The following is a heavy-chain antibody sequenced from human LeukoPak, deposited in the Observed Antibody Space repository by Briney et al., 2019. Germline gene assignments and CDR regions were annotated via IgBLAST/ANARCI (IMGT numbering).Heavy chain of an antibody. CDR3: AKGPDYYDSSGYLATFDY. D-gene: IGHD3-22*01. Sequence: GRSLRLSCAASGFSFSSYGMHWVRQAPGKGLEWVAVIAYDGSHTYYADSVKGRFTISGDNSKNTLYLQMNSLRPEDTAVYYCAKGPDYYDSSGYLATFDYWGQGTLVTVSS. CDR2: IAYDGSHT. J-gene: IGHJ4*02. V-gene: IGHV3-30*18. CDR1: GFSFSSYG.